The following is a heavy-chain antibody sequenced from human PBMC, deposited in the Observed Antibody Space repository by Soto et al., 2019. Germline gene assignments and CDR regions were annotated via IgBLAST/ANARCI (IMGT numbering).Heavy chain of an antibody. D-gene: IGHD3-3*01. CDR2: ISSSSTI. CDR3: ARGQYDFWSGYFNTEIDN. V-gene: IGHV3-48*01. J-gene: IGHJ4*02. Sequence: PGGSLRLSCAASGFTFSSYSMNWVRQAPGKGLEWVSYISSSSTIYYADSVKGRFTISRDNAKNSLYLQMNSLRAEDTAVYYCARGQYDFWSGYFNTEIDNWGQGTLVTVSS. CDR1: GFTFSSYS.